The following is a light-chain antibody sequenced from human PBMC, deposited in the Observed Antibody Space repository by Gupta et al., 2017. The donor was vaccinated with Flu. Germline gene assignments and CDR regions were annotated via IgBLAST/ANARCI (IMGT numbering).Light chain of an antibody. V-gene: IGKV4-1*01. CDR1: QSVLYSSNNKNY. Sequence: DIVMTQSPDSLAVSLGERATINCKSSQSVLYSSNNKNYLAWYQQTPGQPPKLLIYWASTRESGVPDRFSGSGSGTDFTLTISSLQSEDVAVYYCQQYYSTPRLTFGPGTKVDIK. CDR2: WAS. J-gene: IGKJ3*01. CDR3: QQYYSTPRLT.